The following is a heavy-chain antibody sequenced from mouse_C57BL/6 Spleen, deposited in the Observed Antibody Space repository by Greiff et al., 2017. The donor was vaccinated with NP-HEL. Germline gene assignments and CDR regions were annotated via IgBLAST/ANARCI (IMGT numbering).Heavy chain of an antibody. CDR1: GYTFTDHT. CDR2: IYPRDGST. J-gene: IGHJ4*01. V-gene: IGHV1-78*01. D-gene: IGHD2-3*01. CDR3: AREGGYYDYAMDY. Sequence: VQLVESDAELVKPGASVKISCKVSGYTFTDHTIHWMKQRPEQGLEWIGYIYPRDGSTKYNEKSKGKATLTADKSSSTAYMQLNSLTSEDSAVYFCAREGGYYDYAMDYWGQGTSVTVSS.